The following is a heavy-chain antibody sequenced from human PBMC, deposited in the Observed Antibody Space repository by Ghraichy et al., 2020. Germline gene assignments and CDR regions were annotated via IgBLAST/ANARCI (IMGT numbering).Heavy chain of an antibody. D-gene: IGHD4-17*01. CDR3: ARDPTYGALDY. J-gene: IGHJ4*02. CDR1: GFPFSKFR. Sequence: GGSLRLSCAASGFPFSKFRMTWVRQAPGKGLEWVSTINDDATEIYYADSVKGRFTISRDNAKKSLYLQMNSLRVKDTAVYYCARDPTYGALDYWGQGNLVTVSS. V-gene: IGHV3-7*03. CDR2: INDDATEI.